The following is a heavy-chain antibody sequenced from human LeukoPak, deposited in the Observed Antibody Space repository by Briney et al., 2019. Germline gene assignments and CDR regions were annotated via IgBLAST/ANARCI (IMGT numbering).Heavy chain of an antibody. Sequence: GASVKVSCKASGGTFSSYAISWVRQAPGQGLEWMGRIIPILGIANYAQKFQGRVTITADKSTSTAYMELSSLRSEDTAVYYCASESMAYCGGDCYRDFDYWGQGTLVTVSS. V-gene: IGHV1-69*04. CDR3: ASESMAYCGGDCYRDFDY. CDR2: IIPILGIA. CDR1: GGTFSSYA. J-gene: IGHJ4*02. D-gene: IGHD2-21*01.